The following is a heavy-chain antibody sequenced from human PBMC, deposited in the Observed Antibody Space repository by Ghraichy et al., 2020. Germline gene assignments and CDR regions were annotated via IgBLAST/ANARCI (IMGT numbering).Heavy chain of an antibody. CDR3: ARGYVVVAANRPTWFDP. CDR1: GGSFSGYY. V-gene: IGHV4-34*01. D-gene: IGHD2-15*01. J-gene: IGHJ5*02. Sequence: SQTLSLTCAVYGGSFSGYYWSWIRQPPGKGLEWIGEINHSGSTNYNPSLKSRVTISVDTSKNQFSLKLSSVTAADTAVYYCARGYVVVAANRPTWFDPWGQGTLVTVSS. CDR2: INHSGST.